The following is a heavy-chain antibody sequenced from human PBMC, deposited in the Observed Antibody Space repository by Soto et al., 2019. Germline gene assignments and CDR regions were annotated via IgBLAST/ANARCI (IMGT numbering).Heavy chain of an antibody. CDR3: AKSFTQSNVWRAYRHKTHFDY. J-gene: IGHJ4*02. CDR1: GFTFTNYG. Sequence: EVRLLESGGGLVQPGGSLRLSCEGSGFTFTNYGMDWVRQAPGKGLEWISFISGAGDTTYYADSVKGRFIISRDNSENTLYLQMNSLRAEDTALYYCAKSFTQSNVWRAYRHKTHFDYWGQGALVTVTS. V-gene: IGHV3-23*01. D-gene: IGHD3-16*02. CDR2: ISGAGDTT.